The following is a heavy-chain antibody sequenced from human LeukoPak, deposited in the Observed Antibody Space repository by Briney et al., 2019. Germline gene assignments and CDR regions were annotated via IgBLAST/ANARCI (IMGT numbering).Heavy chain of an antibody. CDR1: GYSFSNYW. V-gene: IGHV5-51*01. CDR3: ARPLYSGYDSYYFDY. Sequence: GESLKISCKGSGYSFSNYWIGWVRQMPGKGLEWMGIIWPGDSDTRYSPSFQGQVTISVDKSISTAYLQWSSLKASDTAMYYCARPLYSGYDSYYFDYWGQGTLVTVSS. J-gene: IGHJ4*02. D-gene: IGHD5-12*01. CDR2: IWPGDSDT.